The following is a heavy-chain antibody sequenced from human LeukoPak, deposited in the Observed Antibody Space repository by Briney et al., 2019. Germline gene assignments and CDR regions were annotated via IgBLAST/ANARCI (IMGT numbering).Heavy chain of an antibody. D-gene: IGHD3-22*01. CDR3: ARALGYYYDSRVGWFDP. J-gene: IGHJ5*02. CDR1: GASISSYY. V-gene: IGHV4-59*12. Sequence: SETLSLTCSVSGASISSYYWSWIRQPPGRGLDWIGYIYHSGSTYYNPSLKSRVTISVDGSKNQFSLKLSSVTAADTAVYYCARALGYYYDSRVGWFDPWGQGTLVTVSS. CDR2: IYHSGST.